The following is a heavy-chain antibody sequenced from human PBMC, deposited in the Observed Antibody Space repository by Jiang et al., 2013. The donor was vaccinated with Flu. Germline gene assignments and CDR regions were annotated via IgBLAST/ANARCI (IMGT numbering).Heavy chain of an antibody. CDR3: AHTSASGSSWPYAIDY. CDR2: IYWNDDK. D-gene: IGHD6-13*01. J-gene: IGHJ4*02. CDR1: GFSLSTSGVG. Sequence: KPTQTLTLTCTFSGFSLSTSGVGVGWIRQPPGKALEWLALIYWNDDKRYSPSLKSRLTITKDTSKNQVVLTMTNMDPVDTATYYCAHTSASGSSWPYAIDYWGQGTLVTVSS. V-gene: IGHV2-5*01.